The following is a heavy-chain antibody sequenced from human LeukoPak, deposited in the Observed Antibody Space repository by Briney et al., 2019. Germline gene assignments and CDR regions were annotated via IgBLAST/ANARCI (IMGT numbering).Heavy chain of an antibody. CDR1: GGAITNYY. V-gene: IGHV4-4*08. Sequence: SETLSLTCGVSGGAITNYYWSWIRQPPGKGLEWIGRIYTSGSTNYNPSLKSRVTISVDTSKNQFSLKLSSVTAADTAVYYCAREGIAARPDYYYYYMDVWGKGTTVTVSS. D-gene: IGHD6-6*01. CDR3: AREGIAARPDYYYYYMDV. J-gene: IGHJ6*03. CDR2: IYTSGST.